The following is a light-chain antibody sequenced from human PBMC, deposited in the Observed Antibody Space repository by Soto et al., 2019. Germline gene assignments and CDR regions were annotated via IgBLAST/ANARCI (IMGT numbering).Light chain of an antibody. V-gene: IGKV3-15*01. J-gene: IGKJ2*01. CDR2: GAS. CDR1: QSVSSN. CDR3: QHYRNWPPRYT. Sequence: EIVMTQSPATLSVSPGERATLSCRASQSVSSNLAWYQQRPGQAPRLLIYGASTRATGIPARFSGSGSGTEFTLTISSLQYEDFAVYYCQHYRNWPPRYTFGQGTKLEVK.